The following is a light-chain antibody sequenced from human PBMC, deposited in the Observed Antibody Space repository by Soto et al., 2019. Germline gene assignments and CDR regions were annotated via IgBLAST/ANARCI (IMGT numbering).Light chain of an antibody. Sequence: VLTQSPGTLSLSPGERATISCGARQSVSSNVAWYEQKPGQAPRLLIFGASSRATWSPARFRGSGSGTEFTLTISSLQSEDFAVYYCQQYNNWPRTFGQGTKVDI. J-gene: IGKJ1*01. CDR3: QQYNNWPRT. V-gene: IGKV3-15*01. CDR2: GAS. CDR1: QSVSSN.